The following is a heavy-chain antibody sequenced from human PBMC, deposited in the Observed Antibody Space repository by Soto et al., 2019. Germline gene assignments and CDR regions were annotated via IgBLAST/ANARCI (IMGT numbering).Heavy chain of an antibody. D-gene: IGHD3-10*02. V-gene: IGHV1-69*12. Sequence: QVQLVQSGAEVKKPGSSVKVSCKASGGTFSSYAISWVRQAPGQGLEWMGGIIPIFGTANYAQKFQGRITITADEPTSTASMELGSLSSEDTAVYYCARGWVRLRMFGGGFDLWGRGTLVTVSS. CDR3: ARGWVRLRMFGGGFDL. CDR1: GGTFSSYA. J-gene: IGHJ2*01. CDR2: IIPIFGTA.